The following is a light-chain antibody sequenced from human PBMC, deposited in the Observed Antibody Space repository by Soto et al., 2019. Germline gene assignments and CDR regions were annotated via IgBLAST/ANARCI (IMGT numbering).Light chain of an antibody. CDR1: SSDVGGYNY. Sequence: QSALTQPASVSGSPGQSITISCTGTSSDVGGYNYVSWYQQHPDKAPKLMIYEVTNRPSGVSNRFSGSKSGNTASLTISGLQAEDEADYYCSSYTSRSTLSVFGTGTKVTVL. CDR3: SSYTSRSTLSV. CDR2: EVT. J-gene: IGLJ1*01. V-gene: IGLV2-14*01.